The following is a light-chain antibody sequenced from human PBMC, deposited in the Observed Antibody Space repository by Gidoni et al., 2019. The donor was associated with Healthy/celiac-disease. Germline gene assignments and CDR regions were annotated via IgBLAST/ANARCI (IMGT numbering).Light chain of an antibody. J-gene: IGLJ3*02. CDR3: QSYDSSNQV. CDR1: SGNIASNY. Sequence: NFMLTQPHSVSQSPGKTVTISCTRSSGNIASNYVQWSQQRPGSSPTTVIYEDNQRPSGVPDRFSGSIDSSSNSASLTISGLKTEDEADYYCQSYDSSNQVFGGGTKLTVL. V-gene: IGLV6-57*01. CDR2: EDN.